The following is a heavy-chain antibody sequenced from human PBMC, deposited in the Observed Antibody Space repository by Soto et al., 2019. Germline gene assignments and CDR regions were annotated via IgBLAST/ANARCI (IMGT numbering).Heavy chain of an antibody. J-gene: IGHJ4*02. CDR2: ISAYNGNT. D-gene: IGHD3-10*02. V-gene: IGHV1-18*01. CDR1: GYTFTSYG. Sequence: ASVKVSCKASGYTFTSYGISWVRQAPGQGLEWMGWISAYNGNTNYAQKLQGRVTMTTDTSTSTAYMELRSLRSDDTAVYYCARAYLPNSGDVQTFDYWGQGTLVTVSS. CDR3: ARAYLPNSGDVQTFDY.